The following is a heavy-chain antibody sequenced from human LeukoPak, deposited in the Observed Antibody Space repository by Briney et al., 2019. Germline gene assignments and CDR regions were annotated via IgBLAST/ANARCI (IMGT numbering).Heavy chain of an antibody. J-gene: IGHJ6*02. CDR3: ARAPCSYDSSGYYCGPYYYYGMDV. CDR2: IIPIFGTA. CDR1: GYTFTSYG. V-gene: IGHV1-69*13. Sequence: ASVKVSCKASGYTFTSYGISWVRQAPGQGLEWMGGIIPIFGTANYAQKFQGRVTITADESTSTAYMELSSLRSEDTAVYYCARAPCSYDSSGYYCGPYYYYGMDVWGQGTTVTVSS. D-gene: IGHD3-22*01.